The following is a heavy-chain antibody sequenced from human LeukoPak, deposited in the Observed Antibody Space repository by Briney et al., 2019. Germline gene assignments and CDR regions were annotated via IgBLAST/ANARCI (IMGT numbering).Heavy chain of an antibody. CDR1: GFTFSSYW. CDR3: ARHGLGYCSGGSCYSDY. J-gene: IGHJ4*02. D-gene: IGHD2-15*01. CDR2: IYPGDSDT. V-gene: IGHV5-51*01. Sequence: GGSLRLSCAASGFTFSSYWIGWVRQMPGKGLEWMGIIYPGDSDTRYSPSFQGQVIISADKSISTAYLQWSSLKASDTAMYYCARHGLGYCSGGSCYSDYWGQGTLVTVSS.